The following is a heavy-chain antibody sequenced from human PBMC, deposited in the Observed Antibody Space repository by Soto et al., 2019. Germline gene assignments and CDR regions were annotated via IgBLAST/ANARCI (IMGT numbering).Heavy chain of an antibody. CDR1: GGTFSSYA. Sequence: GASVKVSCKASGGTFSSYAISWVRQAPGQGLEWMGGIIPIFGTANYAQKFQGRATITADESTSTAYMELSSLRSEDTAVYYCARGRYSSSYYYYYGMDVWGQGTTVTVYS. CDR2: IIPIFGTA. CDR3: ARGRYSSSYYYYYGMDV. J-gene: IGHJ6*02. V-gene: IGHV1-69*13. D-gene: IGHD6-6*01.